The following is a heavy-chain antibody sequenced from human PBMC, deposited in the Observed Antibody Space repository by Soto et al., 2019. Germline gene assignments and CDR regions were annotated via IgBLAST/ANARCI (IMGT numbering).Heavy chain of an antibody. V-gene: IGHV3-7*03. CDR1: GFTFSSYW. J-gene: IGHJ4*02. CDR2: IKQDGSEK. Sequence: LRLSCAASGFTFSSYWMSWVRQAPGKGLEWVANIKQDGSEKYYVDSVKGRFTISRDNAKNSLYLQMDSLRAEDTAVYYCARAYRLELNDYWGQGTLVTVS. CDR3: ARAYRLELNDY. D-gene: IGHD1-7*01.